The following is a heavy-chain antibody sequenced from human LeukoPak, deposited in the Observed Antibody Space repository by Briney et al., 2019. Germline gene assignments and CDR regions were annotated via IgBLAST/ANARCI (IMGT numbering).Heavy chain of an antibody. CDR2: IYSGGST. D-gene: IGHD6-6*01. CDR1: GFTVSSNY. V-gene: IGHV3-53*05. J-gene: IGHJ4*02. Sequence: SGGSLTLSCAASGFTVSSNYKSGVRRAPGEGLVGVTVIYSGGSTYYADSVKGRFTISRDNSTNTLYIQMNSRRGEDTAVYYCARESGGSSLAFDYWGQGPLVTVSS. CDR3: ARESGGSSLAFDY.